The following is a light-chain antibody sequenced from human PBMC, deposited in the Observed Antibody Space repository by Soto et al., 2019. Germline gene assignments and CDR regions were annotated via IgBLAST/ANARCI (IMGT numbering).Light chain of an antibody. J-gene: IGKJ3*01. CDR2: GAS. CDR3: QQYNTWPPT. Sequence: EIVMTQSPATLSVSPGEGATLSCRASQSVGRDLAWYQQKPGQAPRLLIYGASTRATGIPARFTGSGSGTEFTLAINRLQSEGFAVYWCQQYNTWPPTFGPGTTVDIK. CDR1: QSVGRD. V-gene: IGKV3-15*01.